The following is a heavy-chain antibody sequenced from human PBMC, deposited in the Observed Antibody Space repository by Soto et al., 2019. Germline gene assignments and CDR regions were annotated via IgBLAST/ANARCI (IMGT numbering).Heavy chain of an antibody. CDR3: ARALAVSYSGYDYYFDY. Sequence: QVQLVQSGAEVKKPGSSVKVSCKGSGGTFSSYAISWVRQAPGQGLEWMGGIIPIFGTANYAQKFQGRVTITADESTSTAYMELSSLRSEDTAVYYCARALAVSYSGYDYYFDYWGQGTLVTVSS. V-gene: IGHV1-69*01. CDR2: IIPIFGTA. CDR1: GGTFSSYA. D-gene: IGHD5-12*01. J-gene: IGHJ4*02.